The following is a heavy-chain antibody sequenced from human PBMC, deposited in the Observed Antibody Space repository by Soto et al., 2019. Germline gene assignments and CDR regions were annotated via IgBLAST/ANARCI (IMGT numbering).Heavy chain of an antibody. D-gene: IGHD3-16*01. V-gene: IGHV1-69*01. CDR1: GGTFSDFA. J-gene: IGHJ6*02. CDR2: IVPRFGSP. Sequence: QVQLVQSGAEMRKPGSSLRVSCKASGGTFSDFAFSWVRQAPGQGLEWMGGIVPRFGSPNYAEKFGGRVTISADASTSTVYMEVSSLRFDYTAVYFCARDGIQLRLGKYSFSGVDVWGQGTPVTVSS. CDR3: ARDGIQLRLGKYSFSGVDV.